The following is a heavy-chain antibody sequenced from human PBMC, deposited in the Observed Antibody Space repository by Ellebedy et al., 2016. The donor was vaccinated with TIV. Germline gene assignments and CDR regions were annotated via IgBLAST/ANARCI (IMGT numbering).Heavy chain of an antibody. D-gene: IGHD3-22*01. V-gene: IGHV3-48*02. CDR3: ARDYESSGYYGY. CDR2: ISTSSSTI. CDR1: GFTFSSYG. Sequence: GESLKISCAASGFTFSSYGMNWVRQAPGKGLDWLAYISTSSSTIYYADSVKGRFTISRDNAKNSLYLQMNSLRDEDTALYYCARDYESSGYYGYWGQGTPVTVSS. J-gene: IGHJ4*02.